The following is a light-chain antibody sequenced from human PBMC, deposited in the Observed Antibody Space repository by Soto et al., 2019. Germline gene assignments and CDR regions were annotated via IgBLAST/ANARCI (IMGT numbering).Light chain of an antibody. CDR2: GAS. J-gene: IGKJ1*01. CDR3: QQHSHWPPWT. CDR1: ESVRSSY. Sequence: EIVLTQSPGTLSLSPGERATLSCRASESVRSSYLAWYQQKPGQAPRLLIYGASTRATGIPDRFTGSGSGTDFTLTISNLEPEDFAVYYCQQHSHWPPWTFGQGTKV. V-gene: IGKV3D-20*02.